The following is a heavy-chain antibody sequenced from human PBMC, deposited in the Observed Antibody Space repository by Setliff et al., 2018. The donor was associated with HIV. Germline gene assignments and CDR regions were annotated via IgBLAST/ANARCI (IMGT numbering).Heavy chain of an antibody. D-gene: IGHD1-26*01. J-gene: IGHJ4*02. CDR2: ISYSGNT. CDR3: AAVAGSSLDF. Sequence: SETLSLTCAVSGYSISSGYSWTWIRLPPGKGLEWIGYISYSGNTYYSPSLKSRITISLDTSKNQFSLKLSSVTAADMAVYYCAAVAGSSLDFWGQGTLVTVSS. V-gene: IGHV4-30-4*08. CDR1: GYSISSGYS.